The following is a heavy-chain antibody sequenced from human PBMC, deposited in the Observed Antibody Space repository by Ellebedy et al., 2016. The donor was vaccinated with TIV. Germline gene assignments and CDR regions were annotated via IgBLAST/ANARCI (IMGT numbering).Heavy chain of an antibody. J-gene: IGHJ5*02. CDR1: GFTFSSHD. CDR2: ITSAGDT. D-gene: IGHD6-6*01. V-gene: IGHV3-13*01. Sequence: GESLKISCAASGFTFSSHDMHWVRQPTGKGLEWVSGITSAGDTYYLGSVKGRFIIPRDSAKNSLYLQMNSLRAEDTAVYYCERYGVLVQYRSAWFDPWGQGTLVTVSS. CDR3: ERYGVLVQYRSAWFDP.